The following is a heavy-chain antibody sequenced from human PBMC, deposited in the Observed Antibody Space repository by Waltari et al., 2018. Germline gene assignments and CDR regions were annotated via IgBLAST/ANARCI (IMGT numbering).Heavy chain of an antibody. J-gene: IGHJ5*02. CDR2: INPSGGST. D-gene: IGHD3-22*01. Sequence: QVQLVQSGAEVKKPGASVKVSCKASGYTFTSYYMPCVRQAPGQGLEWMGIINPSGGSTSYAQKFQGRVTMTRDTSTSTVYMELSSLRSEDTAVYYCASSYDSSGYYAENWFDPWGQGTLVTVSS. CDR1: GYTFTSYY. CDR3: ASSYDSSGYYAENWFDP. V-gene: IGHV1-46*01.